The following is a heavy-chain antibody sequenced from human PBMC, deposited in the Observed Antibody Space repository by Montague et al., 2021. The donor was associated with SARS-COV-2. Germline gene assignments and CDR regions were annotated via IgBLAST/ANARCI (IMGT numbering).Heavy chain of an antibody. CDR2: IWYGGSNK. CDR3: ARDSFSSCTSSSCYMGGMDV. CDR1: GFSFSSYG. D-gene: IGHD2-2*02. V-gene: IGHV3-33*01. Sequence: SLRLSCAAFGFSFSSYGLNWVRQAPGKGLEWVAVIWYGGSNKQYADSVKGRFTISRDNSKNTLYLQMNSLRAEDTALYYCARDSFSSCTSSSCYMGGMDVWGQGTMVTVSS. J-gene: IGHJ6*02.